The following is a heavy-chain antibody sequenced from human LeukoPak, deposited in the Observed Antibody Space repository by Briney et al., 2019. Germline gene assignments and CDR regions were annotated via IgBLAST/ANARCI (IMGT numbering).Heavy chain of an antibody. J-gene: IGHJ4*02. V-gene: IGHV1-69*05. D-gene: IGHD2-15*01. CDR3: ARYCVGGSCYSRELDY. Sequence: ASVKVCCKASGGTFSSYAISWVRQAPGQGLEWMGRIIPIFGTANYAQKFQGRVTITTDESTSTAYMELSSLRSEDTAVYYCARYCVGGSCYSRELDYWGQGTLVTVSS. CDR2: IIPIFGTA. CDR1: GGTFSSYA.